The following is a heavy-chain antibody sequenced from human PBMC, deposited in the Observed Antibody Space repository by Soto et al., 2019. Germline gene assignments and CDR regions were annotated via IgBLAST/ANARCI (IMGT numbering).Heavy chain of an antibody. Sequence: QVQLQQWGAGLLKPSETLSLTCAVYGQSFSGHTWSWIRQSPGMGLEWIGEISQSGSTYYNPSLKTRVTISADTSKNQFSLTLNSVTAADTGVFYCARGSGIAVIPGELEDVHYDYWGQGTLVSVSS. J-gene: IGHJ4*02. CDR3: ARGSGIAVIPGELEDVHYDY. CDR2: ISQSGST. CDR1: GQSFSGHT. V-gene: IGHV4-34*01. D-gene: IGHD2-2*01.